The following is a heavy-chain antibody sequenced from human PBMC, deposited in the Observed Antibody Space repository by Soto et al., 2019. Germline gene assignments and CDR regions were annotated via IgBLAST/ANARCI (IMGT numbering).Heavy chain of an antibody. CDR1: GGSISSSSYY. CDR3: ARVARYGSGSYGFDY. Sequence: PSETLSLTCTVSGGSISSSSYYWGWIRQPPGKGLEWIGSIYYSGSTYYNPSLKSRVTISVDTSKNQFSLKLSSVTAADTAVYYCARVARYGSGSYGFDYWGQGTLVTVSS. V-gene: IGHV4-39*01. CDR2: IYYSGST. J-gene: IGHJ4*02. D-gene: IGHD3-10*01.